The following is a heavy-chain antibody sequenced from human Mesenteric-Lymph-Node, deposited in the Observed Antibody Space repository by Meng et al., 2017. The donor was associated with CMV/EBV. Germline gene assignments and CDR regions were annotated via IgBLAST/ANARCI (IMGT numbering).Heavy chain of an antibody. CDR2: ISSSGNYI. CDR3: ARAYYDFWSGYYDSTVQYFDY. D-gene: IGHD3-3*01. V-gene: IGHV3-21*01. Sequence: MNWVRQAPGKGLEWVSSISSSGNYIYYADSVKGRFTISRDIAKNSLYLQMNSLRADDSAVYYCARAYYDFWSGYYDSTVQYFDYWGQGTLVTVSS. J-gene: IGHJ4*02.